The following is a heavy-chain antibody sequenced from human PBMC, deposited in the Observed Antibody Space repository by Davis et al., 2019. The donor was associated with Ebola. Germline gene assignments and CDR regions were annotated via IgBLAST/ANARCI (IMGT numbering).Heavy chain of an antibody. J-gene: IGHJ6*02. V-gene: IGHV1-2*02. CDR1: GYTFTGYY. CDR3: ATPAAIVYYGMDV. D-gene: IGHD2-2*01. CDR2: INPNSGST. Sequence: ASVKVSCKASGYTFTGYYMHWVRQAPGQGLEWMGWINPNSGSTNYAQKFQGRVTMTRDTTISTAYMELSRLRSDDTAVYYCATPAAIVYYGMDVWGQGTTVTVSS.